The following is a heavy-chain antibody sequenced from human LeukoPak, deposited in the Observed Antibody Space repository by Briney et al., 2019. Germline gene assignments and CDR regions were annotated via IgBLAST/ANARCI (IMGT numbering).Heavy chain of an antibody. D-gene: IGHD6-13*01. V-gene: IGHV4-4*07. Sequence: SETLSLTCTVSDGSISNYYWSWIRQPAGKGLEWNGRIYTSGSTDSNPSLKSRVNMSIDTSKDQFSLKLSSVTAADTAVYYCAREMWQQLDCFDYWGQGTLVTVSS. CDR1: DGSISNYY. J-gene: IGHJ4*02. CDR3: AREMWQQLDCFDY. CDR2: IYTSGST.